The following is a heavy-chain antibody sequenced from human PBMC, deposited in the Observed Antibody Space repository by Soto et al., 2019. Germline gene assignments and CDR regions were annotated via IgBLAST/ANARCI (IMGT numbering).Heavy chain of an antibody. CDR3: DRESRYYGMDV. CDR1: GGSISSGDYH. CDR2: IYYSGST. V-gene: IGHV4-30-4*01. Sequence: SETLSLTCTVSGGSISSGDYHWSWIRQPPGKGLEWIGYIYYSGSTYYNPSLKSRITISVDTSKDQFSLKLSSVTAADTAVYYCDRESRYYGMDVWGQGTAVTVSS. J-gene: IGHJ6*02.